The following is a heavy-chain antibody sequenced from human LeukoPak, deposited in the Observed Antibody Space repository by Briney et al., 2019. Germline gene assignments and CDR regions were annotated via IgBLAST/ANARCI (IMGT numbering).Heavy chain of an antibody. CDR3: ARDPGDTAMVSPFDH. D-gene: IGHD5-18*01. J-gene: IGHJ4*02. CDR2: IIPIFGTA. V-gene: IGHV1-69*05. CDR1: GGTFSSYA. Sequence: SVKVSCKASGGTFSSYAISWVRQAPGQGLEWMGRIIPIFGTANYAQKFQGRVTITTDESTSTAYMELSSLRSEDTAVYYCARDPGDTAMVSPFDHWGQGTLVTVSS.